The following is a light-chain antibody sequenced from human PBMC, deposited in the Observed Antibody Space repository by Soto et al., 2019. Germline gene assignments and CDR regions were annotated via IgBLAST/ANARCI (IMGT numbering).Light chain of an antibody. V-gene: IGKV3D-15*01. CDR1: QSVSSSY. CDR2: DAS. Sequence: EIVLTQSPGTLSLSPGERATLSCRASQSVSSSYLAWYQQKPGQAPRLLIYDASTRATGIPARFTGSGSGTELNLTISSMQSEDFAVYFCQQYKDWPPVYTFGQGTKLDIK. J-gene: IGKJ2*01. CDR3: QQYKDWPPVYT.